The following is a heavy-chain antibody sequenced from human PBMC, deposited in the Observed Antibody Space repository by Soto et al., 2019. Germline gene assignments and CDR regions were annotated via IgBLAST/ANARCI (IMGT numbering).Heavy chain of an antibody. CDR3: AYNTGKLVYYYYYYMDV. CDR2: ISYDRSNQ. J-gene: IGHJ6*03. D-gene: IGHD1-1*01. V-gene: IGHV3-30*03. CDR1: GFTFSSYG. Sequence: GGSVRLSCAASGFTFSSYGMHWVRQAPGKGLEWVAVISYDRSNQYYADSVKGRFTISRDNSKNTLYLQMNSLRDEDTAVYYCAYNTGKLVYYYYYYMDVWGKGTTVTVSS.